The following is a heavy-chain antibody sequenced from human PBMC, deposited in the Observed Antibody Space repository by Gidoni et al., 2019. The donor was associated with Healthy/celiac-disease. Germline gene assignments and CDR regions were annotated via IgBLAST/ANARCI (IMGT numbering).Heavy chain of an antibody. CDR3: AKGLGRNEGPADY. D-gene: IGHD3-16*01. V-gene: IGHV3-9*01. Sequence: EVQLVESGGGLVQPGRSLRLSCEASGFTFDDYAMHWVRQAPGKGLGWVSGISWNSCSIGYADSVKGRFTISRDNAKNSLYLQMNSLRAEDTALYYCAKGLGRNEGPADYWGQGTLVTVSS. CDR2: ISWNSCSI. CDR1: GFTFDDYA. J-gene: IGHJ4*02.